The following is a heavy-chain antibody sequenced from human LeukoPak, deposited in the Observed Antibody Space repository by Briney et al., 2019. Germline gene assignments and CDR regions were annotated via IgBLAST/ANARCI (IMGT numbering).Heavy chain of an antibody. Sequence: GGSLRLSCAASGLSFSSFAMSWVRQGPARGLEWVSSNRGNGETFYADSVKGRFTLSSDSSRNTVYFQLNNLRVEDTAIYYCAKASWVSSTDAVRWGQGTLVTVSS. V-gene: IGHV3-23*01. CDR3: AKASWVSSTDAVR. J-gene: IGHJ4*02. CDR2: NRGNGET. CDR1: GLSFSSFA. D-gene: IGHD3-16*01.